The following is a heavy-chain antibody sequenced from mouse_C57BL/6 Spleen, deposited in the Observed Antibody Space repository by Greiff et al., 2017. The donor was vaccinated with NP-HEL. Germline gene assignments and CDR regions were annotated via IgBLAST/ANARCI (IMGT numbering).Heavy chain of an antibody. CDR2: ISSGSSTI. V-gene: IGHV5-17*01. Sequence: VQLKESGGGLVKPGGSLKLSCAASGFTFSDYGMHWVRQAPEKGLEWVAYISSGSSTIYYADTVKDRFTISRDNAKNTLFLQMTSLRSEDTAMYYCARKHYYGSHFDVWGTGTTVTVSS. CDR3: ARKHYYGSHFDV. D-gene: IGHD1-1*01. CDR1: GFTFSDYG. J-gene: IGHJ1*03.